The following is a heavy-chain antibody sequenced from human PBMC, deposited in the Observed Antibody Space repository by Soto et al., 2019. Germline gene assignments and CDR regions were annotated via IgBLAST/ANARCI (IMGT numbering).Heavy chain of an antibody. Sequence: GGSLRLSCAASGFTFSSYAMSWVRQAPGKGLEWVSAISGSGGSTYYADSVKGRFTISRDNSKNTLYLQMNSLRAEDTDVYYCAKEPPAHHSSGWYAFDIWGQGTRVPVSS. J-gene: IGHJ3*02. CDR1: GFTFSSYA. CDR2: ISGSGGST. D-gene: IGHD6-19*01. CDR3: AKEPPAHHSSGWYAFDI. V-gene: IGHV3-23*01.